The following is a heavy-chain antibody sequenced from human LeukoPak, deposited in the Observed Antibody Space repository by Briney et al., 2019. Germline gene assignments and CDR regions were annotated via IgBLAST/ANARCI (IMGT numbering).Heavy chain of an antibody. CDR1: GYTFTSYD. V-gene: IGHV1-8*03. J-gene: IGHJ3*02. CDR3: ARGRRITIFGVVETPDAFDI. CDR2: MHPNSGNT. D-gene: IGHD3-3*01. Sequence: ASVKVSCKASGYTFTSYDINWVRQATGQGLEWLGWMHPNSGNTGYAQKFQGRVTITRNTSISTAYMELSSLRSEDTAVYYCARGRRITIFGVVETPDAFDIWGQGTMVTVSS.